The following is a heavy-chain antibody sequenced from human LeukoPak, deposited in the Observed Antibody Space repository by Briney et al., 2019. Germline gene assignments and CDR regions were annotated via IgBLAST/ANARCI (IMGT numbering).Heavy chain of an antibody. V-gene: IGHV4-34*01. CDR3: ARRSFYYYDSSGYPY. Sequence: SETLSLTCAVYGGSFSGYYWSWIRQPPGKGREWIGEINHSGSTNYNPSLKSRVTISVDTSKNQFSLKLSSVTAADTAVYYCARRSFYYYDSSGYPYWGQGTLVTVSS. D-gene: IGHD3-22*01. CDR2: INHSGST. J-gene: IGHJ4*02. CDR1: GGSFSGYY.